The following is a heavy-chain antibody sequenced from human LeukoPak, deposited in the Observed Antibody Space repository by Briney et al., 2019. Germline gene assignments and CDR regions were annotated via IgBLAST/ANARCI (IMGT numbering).Heavy chain of an antibody. V-gene: IGHV3-21*01. D-gene: IGHD3-22*01. CDR3: ARVTTYYYDSSGYLLPHDAFDI. J-gene: IGHJ3*02. Sequence: GGSLRLSCAASGFTFSSYSMNWVRQAPGKGLEWVSSISSSSSYIYYADSVKGRFTISRDNAKNSLYLQMNSLRAEDTAVYYCARVTTYYYDSSGYLLPHDAFDIWGQGTMVTVSS. CDR2: ISSSSSYI. CDR1: GFTFSSYS.